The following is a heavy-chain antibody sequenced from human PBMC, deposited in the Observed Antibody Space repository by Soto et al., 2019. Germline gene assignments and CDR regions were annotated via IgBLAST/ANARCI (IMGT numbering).Heavy chain of an antibody. D-gene: IGHD1-26*01. CDR1: GFTFSSYA. V-gene: IGHV3-30*04. J-gene: IGHJ4*02. Sequence: QVQLVESGGGVVQPGRSLRLSCAASGFTFSSYAMHWFRQAPGKGLEWVAVISYDGSNKYYADSVKGRFTISRDNPKNTLYLQMNSLRAEDTAVYFCASEVAYYVETYGGQGTLVTFYS. CDR2: ISYDGSNK. CDR3: ASEVAYYVETY.